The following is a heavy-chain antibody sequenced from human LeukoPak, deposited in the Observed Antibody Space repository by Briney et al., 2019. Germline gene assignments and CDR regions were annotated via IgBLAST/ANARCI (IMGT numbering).Heavy chain of an antibody. CDR3: ARGGWGYCSSTSCYRRYNWFDP. CDR2: INHSGST. J-gene: IGHJ5*02. Sequence: SETLSLTCTVSGGSISSSSYYWGWIRQPPGKGLEWTGEINHSGSTNYNPSLKSRVTISVDTSKNQFSLKLSSVTAADTAVYYCARGGWGYCSSTSCYRRYNWFDPWGQGTLVTVSS. D-gene: IGHD2-2*02. V-gene: IGHV4-39*07. CDR1: GGSISSSSYY.